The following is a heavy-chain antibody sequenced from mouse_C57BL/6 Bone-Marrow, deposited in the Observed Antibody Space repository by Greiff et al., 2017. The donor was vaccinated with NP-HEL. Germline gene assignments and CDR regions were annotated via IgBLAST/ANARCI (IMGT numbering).Heavy chain of an antibody. Sequence: QVQLQQSGPELVKPGASVKISCKASGYSFTSYYIHWVKQRPGQGLEWIGWIYPGSGNTKYNEKFKGKATLTADTSSSTAYMQLSSLTSEDSAVYYCARYENPLYYGSPPWYWGQGTSVTVSS. CDR3: ARYENPLYYGSPPWY. CDR2: IYPGSGNT. J-gene: IGHJ4*01. V-gene: IGHV1-66*01. D-gene: IGHD1-1*01. CDR1: GYSFTSYY.